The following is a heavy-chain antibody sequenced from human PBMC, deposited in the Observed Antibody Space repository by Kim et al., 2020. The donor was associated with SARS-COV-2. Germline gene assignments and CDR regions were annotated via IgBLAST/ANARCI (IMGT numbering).Heavy chain of an antibody. V-gene: IGHV3-43*01. D-gene: IGHD4-17*01. J-gene: IGHJ5*02. CDR3: AKGVTVPSEWFDH. Sequence: YTDSIQGRFTISSKNRKKSLYLQMNSLRTEDTALYYCAKGVTVPSEWFDHWGQGTLVTVSS.